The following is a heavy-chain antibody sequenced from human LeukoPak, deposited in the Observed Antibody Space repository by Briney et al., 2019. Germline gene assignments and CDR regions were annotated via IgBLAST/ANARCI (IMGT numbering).Heavy chain of an antibody. J-gene: IGHJ4*02. CDR2: ISSSGSTI. V-gene: IGHV3-11*01. D-gene: IGHD2-21*02. CDR3: ARLYCGGNCYVDY. CDR1: GFTFSDYY. Sequence: GGSLRLSCAASGFTFSDYYMTWIRQAPGKGLERVSYISSSGSTISYTDSVKGRFTISRDNAKNPLYLQMNSLRVEDMAVYYCARLYCGGNCYVDYWGQGTLVTVSS.